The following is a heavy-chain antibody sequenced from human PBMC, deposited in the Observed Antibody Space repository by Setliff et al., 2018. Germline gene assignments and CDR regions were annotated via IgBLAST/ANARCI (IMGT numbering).Heavy chain of an antibody. CDR1: GQSFSDYY. CDR2: IYHSGST. V-gene: IGHV4-34*01. Sequence: SETLSLTCAIYGQSFSDYYWSWVRQPPGKGLEWIGEIYHSGSTNYNPSLKSRVTISVDTSKNQFSLKLSSVPAADTAVYYCARDRQYCSSPTCYSSYFYYYGMDVWGQGTTVTVSS. CDR3: ARDRQYCSSPTCYSSYFYYYGMDV. D-gene: IGHD2-2*02. J-gene: IGHJ6*02.